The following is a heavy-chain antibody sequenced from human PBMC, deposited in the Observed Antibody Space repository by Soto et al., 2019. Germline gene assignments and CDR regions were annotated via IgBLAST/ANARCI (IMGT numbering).Heavy chain of an antibody. CDR1: SGSISSSNW. CDR2: IYHSGST. Sequence: QVQLQESGPGLVKPSGTLSLTCAVSSGSISSSNWWSWVRQPPGKGLEWIGEIYHSGSTNDNPSLKSRVTVSVDKSKNQFSLQLSSVTAADTAVYYCASLVGYCSCGSCYERHSWGQGTLVTVSS. D-gene: IGHD2-15*01. CDR3: ASLVGYCSCGSCYERHS. J-gene: IGHJ4*02. V-gene: IGHV4-4*02.